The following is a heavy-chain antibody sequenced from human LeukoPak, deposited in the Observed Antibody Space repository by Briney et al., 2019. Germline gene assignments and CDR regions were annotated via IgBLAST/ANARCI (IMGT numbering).Heavy chain of an antibody. J-gene: IGHJ4*02. CDR2: IYYSGST. CDR1: GGSISSYY. D-gene: IGHD5-18*01. CDR3: ASFPGYSYGPTGDY. Sequence: SETLSLTCTVSGGSISSYYWSWIRQPPGKGLEWIGYIYYSGSTNYNPSLKSRVTISVDTPKNQFSLKLSSVTAADTAVYYCASFPGYSYGPTGDYWGQGTLVTVSS. V-gene: IGHV4-59*01.